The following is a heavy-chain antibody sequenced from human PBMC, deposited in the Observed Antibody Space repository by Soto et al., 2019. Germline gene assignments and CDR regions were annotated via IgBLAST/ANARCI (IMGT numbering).Heavy chain of an antibody. CDR3: ASGMPGSCYSAL. J-gene: IGHJ2*01. D-gene: IGHD2-2*01. CDR1: GFVFSSYW. Sequence: EVQLVESGGGLVQPGGSLRLSCAGSGFVFSSYWMHWVRQVPGKGLVWVSRITNDGSSTTYADSVNGRFTISRDNAKNTLYLQMNSLGAGDTAVYYCASGMPGSCYSALWGRGTLVTVSS. CDR2: ITNDGSST. V-gene: IGHV3-74*01.